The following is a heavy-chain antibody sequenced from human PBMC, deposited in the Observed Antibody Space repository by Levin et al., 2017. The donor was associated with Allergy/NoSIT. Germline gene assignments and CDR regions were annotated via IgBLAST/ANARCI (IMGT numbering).Heavy chain of an antibody. CDR2: ISSSRSNI. CDR3: ARGGAARPDY. CDR1: GFSFSSYG. J-gene: IGHJ4*02. D-gene: IGHD6-6*01. V-gene: IGHV3-48*01. Sequence: GGSLRLSCAASGFSFSSYGMNWVRQAPGKGLEWVSYISSSRSNIVYADSVKGRFTISRDNAKNSLYLQMNSLRAEDTAVYYCARGGAARPDYWGQGTLVTVSS.